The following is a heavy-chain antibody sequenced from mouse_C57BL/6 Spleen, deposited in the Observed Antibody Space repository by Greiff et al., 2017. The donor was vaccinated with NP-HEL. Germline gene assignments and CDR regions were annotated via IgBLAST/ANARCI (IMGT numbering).Heavy chain of an antibody. CDR1: GYTFTSYW. Sequence: QVQLQQPGAELVKPGASVKMSCTASGYTFTSYWITWVKQRPGQGLEWIGDIYPGSGSTNYNEKFKSKATLTVDTSSSTAYMQLSSLTSEDSAVYYCARRGPGNWYFDVWGTGTTVTVSS. V-gene: IGHV1-55*01. J-gene: IGHJ1*03. CDR2: IYPGSGST. CDR3: ARRGPGNWYFDV.